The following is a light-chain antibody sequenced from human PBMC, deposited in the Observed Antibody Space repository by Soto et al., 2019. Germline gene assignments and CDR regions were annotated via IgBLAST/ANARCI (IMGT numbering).Light chain of an antibody. V-gene: IGKV1-13*02. Sequence: AIQLTQSPSSLSASVGDRVTSTCRASQGISSALAWYQQKPGKAPKLLIYDASSLESGVPSRFSGSGSGTDFTLTISSLQPEDFATYYCQQFHSYLITFGQGTRLEIK. CDR1: QGISSA. J-gene: IGKJ5*01. CDR3: QQFHSYLIT. CDR2: DAS.